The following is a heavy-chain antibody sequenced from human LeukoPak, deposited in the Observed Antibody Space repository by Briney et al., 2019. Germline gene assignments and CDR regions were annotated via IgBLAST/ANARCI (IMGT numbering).Heavy chain of an antibody. Sequence: ASVKVSCKASGYTFTGYYMHWVRQAPGQGLEWMGWINPNSGGTNYAQKFQGRVTMTRDTSISTAYMELSRLRSDDTAVYYCARNSQYGSGSYSIDYWGQGTLVTVSS. D-gene: IGHD3-10*01. CDR1: GYTFTGYY. CDR3: ARNSQYGSGSYSIDY. V-gene: IGHV1-2*02. J-gene: IGHJ4*02. CDR2: INPNSGGT.